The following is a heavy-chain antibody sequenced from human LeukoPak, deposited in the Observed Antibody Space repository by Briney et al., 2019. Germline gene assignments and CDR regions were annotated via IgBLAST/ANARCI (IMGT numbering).Heavy chain of an antibody. J-gene: IGHJ6*03. CDR1: GFTFDDYA. V-gene: IGHV3-9*01. CDR3: ARSRWFGDYYNHYMDV. CDR2: ISWNSGSI. Sequence: GGSLRLSCAASGFTFDDYAMHWVRQAPGKGLEWVSGISWNSGSIGYADSVKGRFTISRDNAKNSLYLQMNSLRPEDTAVYYCARSRWFGDYYNHYMDVWGKGTTVTISS. D-gene: IGHD3-10*01.